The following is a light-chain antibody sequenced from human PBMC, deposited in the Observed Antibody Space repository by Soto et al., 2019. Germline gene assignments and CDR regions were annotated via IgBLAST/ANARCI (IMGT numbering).Light chain of an antibody. V-gene: IGLV7-43*01. CDR2: STS. J-gene: IGLJ1*01. CDR1: TGAVTSGFY. CDR3: LIHFGGGYV. Sequence: QYVVTQEPSLTVSPGGTVTLTCASRTGAVTSGFYPNWFQQKPGQAPRALIYSTSSKHSWTPARFSGSLLGGKAALTLSGVQPEDEAEYYCLIHFGGGYVFGTGTKLTVL.